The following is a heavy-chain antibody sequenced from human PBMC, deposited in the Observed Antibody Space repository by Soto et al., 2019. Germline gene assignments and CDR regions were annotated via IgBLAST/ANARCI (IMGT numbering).Heavy chain of an antibody. D-gene: IGHD3-9*01. CDR3: AKGLQQDCDFLLNH. CDR1: GFTLNSFG. CDR2: ISYDESSR. V-gene: IGHV3-30*18. J-gene: IGHJ5*02. Sequence: QVQLVESGGGVVQPGRSLRLSCGASGFTLNSFGIHWVRQGPEKGLEWVAGISYDESSRHYADSVQGRFFVSRDNSKNTVFLQMSNLRTEDTAVYYCAKGLQQDCDFLLNHWGQGTLVTVSS.